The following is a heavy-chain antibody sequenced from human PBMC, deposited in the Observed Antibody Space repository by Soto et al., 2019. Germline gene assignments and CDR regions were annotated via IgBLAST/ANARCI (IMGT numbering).Heavy chain of an antibody. CDR1: GFMFADYD. CDR3: AKDIDSSGRAYYDMDV. V-gene: IGHV3-9*01. D-gene: IGHD3-22*01. J-gene: IGHJ6*01. Sequence: EVQLVEDGGTLVHPGRSLRLSCATFGFMFADYDMHWVRQAKGKGLEWVSGISWNSKSKDYADAERGRFTISRDNAKKYLYLQMNTLRAEDTALDYCAKDIDSSGRAYYDMDVWVQGTTFNVSS. CDR2: ISWNSKSK.